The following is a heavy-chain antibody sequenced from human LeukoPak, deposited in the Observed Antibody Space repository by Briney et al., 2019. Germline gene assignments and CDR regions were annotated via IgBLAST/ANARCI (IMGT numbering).Heavy chain of an antibody. J-gene: IGHJ4*02. Sequence: SETLSLTCTVSGYSISTGYYWDWIRQPPGKGLEWIGTFYHGGSTYYNPSLKSRVTISVDTSKNQFSLNLTSVTAADTAVYYCARGSLPPPRGYSYGSLDYWGQGTLVTVSS. D-gene: IGHD5-18*01. V-gene: IGHV4-38-2*02. CDR3: ARGSLPPPRGYSYGSLDY. CDR2: FYHGGST. CDR1: GYSISTGYY.